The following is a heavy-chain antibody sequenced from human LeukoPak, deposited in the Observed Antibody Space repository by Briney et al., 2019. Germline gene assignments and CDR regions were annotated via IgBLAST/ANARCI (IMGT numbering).Heavy chain of an antibody. Sequence: AGGSLRLSCSASGFTFSSYAMHWVRQAPGKGLEYVSAISSNGGSTYYADSVKGRFTISRDNSKNTLYLQMSSLRAEDTAVYYCAREEHDYVWGSYRYYYYYGIDVWGQGTTVTVSS. CDR2: ISSNGGST. J-gene: IGHJ6*02. V-gene: IGHV3-64D*06. D-gene: IGHD3-16*02. CDR1: GFTFSSYA. CDR3: AREEHDYVWGSYRYYYYYGIDV.